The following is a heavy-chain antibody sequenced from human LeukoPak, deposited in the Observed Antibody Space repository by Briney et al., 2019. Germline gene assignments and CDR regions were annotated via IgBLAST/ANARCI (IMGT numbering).Heavy chain of an antibody. Sequence: PGGSLRLSCTASGFTFDNYAMSWVRQAPGKGLEWVSAISGSGGSTYYADSVKGRFTISRDNSKNTLYLQMNSLRAEDTAVYYCAKDRKVVPVGDVWGQGTTVTVSS. CDR1: GFTFDNYA. D-gene: IGHD2-15*01. J-gene: IGHJ6*02. CDR2: ISGSGGST. V-gene: IGHV3-23*01. CDR3: AKDRKVVPVGDV.